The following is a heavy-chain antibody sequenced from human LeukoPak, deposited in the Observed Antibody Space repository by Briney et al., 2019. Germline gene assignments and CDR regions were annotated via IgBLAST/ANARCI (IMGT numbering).Heavy chain of an antibody. CDR1: GFSFNAYY. Sequence: PGGSLRLSCAASGFSFNAYYMTWIRQAPGKGLEWLSSISGSGDTVYYADSVRGRFTVSRDNARSSLYLQIDGLRAEDTAFYYCAREFTMIVVVGVFDIWGQGILVTVSS. J-gene: IGHJ3*02. CDR3: AREFTMIVVVGVFDI. V-gene: IGHV3-11*01. D-gene: IGHD3-22*01. CDR2: ISGSGDTV.